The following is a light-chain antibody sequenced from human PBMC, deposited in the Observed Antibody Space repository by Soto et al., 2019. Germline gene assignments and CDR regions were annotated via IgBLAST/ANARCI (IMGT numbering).Light chain of an antibody. Sequence: EIMMTQSPVTLSVSPGERATLSCRASQSVNTNLAWYQQKPGQAPRLLIYGASTRATGIPAHFIGNGSGTEFTLTASSLQSEDFAVYFCQHYGTSPFTFGQGTRLEIK. CDR1: QSVNTN. CDR2: GAS. J-gene: IGKJ5*01. CDR3: QHYGTSPFT. V-gene: IGKV3-15*01.